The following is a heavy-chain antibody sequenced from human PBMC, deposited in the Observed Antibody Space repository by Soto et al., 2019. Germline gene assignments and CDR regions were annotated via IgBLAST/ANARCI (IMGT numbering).Heavy chain of an antibody. CDR1: GFTFSSYI. J-gene: IGHJ5*02. V-gene: IGHV3-21*01. Sequence: PGGSLRFSCAASGFTFSSYIMNWVRQAPGKGLEWVSSISSSSSYIYYADSVKGLLTISRDNAKNSLYLQMTSLRAEDTAVYYCARGQLDRRFDPWGQGTLVTVSS. CDR2: ISSSSSYI. D-gene: IGHD1-1*01. CDR3: ARGQLDRRFDP.